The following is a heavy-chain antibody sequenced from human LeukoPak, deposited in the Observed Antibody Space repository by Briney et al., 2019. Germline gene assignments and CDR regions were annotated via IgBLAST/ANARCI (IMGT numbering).Heavy chain of an antibody. D-gene: IGHD1-26*01. Sequence: SPSETLSLTCTVSGGSISSSSYYWGWIRQPPGKGLEWIGSIYYSGSTYYNPSLKSRVTISVDTSKNQFSLKLSSVTAADTAVYYCASPELLDKHSFDYWGQGTLVTVSS. CDR3: ASPELLDKHSFDY. CDR1: GGSISSSSYY. CDR2: IYYSGST. V-gene: IGHV4-39*01. J-gene: IGHJ4*02.